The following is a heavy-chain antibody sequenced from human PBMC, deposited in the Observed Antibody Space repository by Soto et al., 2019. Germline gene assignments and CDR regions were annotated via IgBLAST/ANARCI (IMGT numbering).Heavy chain of an antibody. V-gene: IGHV1-69*13. CDR3: ARDRRDIVVVSFSQYYFDY. CDR2: IIPIFGTA. CDR1: GGTFSSYA. J-gene: IGHJ4*02. D-gene: IGHD2-15*01. Sequence: GASVKVSCKASGGTFSSYAISWVRQAPGQGLEWMGGIIPIFGTANYAQKFQGRVTITADESTSTAYIELSSLRSEDTAVYYCARDRRDIVVVSFSQYYFDYWGQGNPVTVSS.